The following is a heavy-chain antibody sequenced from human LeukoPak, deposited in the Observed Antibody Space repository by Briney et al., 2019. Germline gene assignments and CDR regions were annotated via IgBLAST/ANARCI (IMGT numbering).Heavy chain of an antibody. CDR3: ARGARLRPGNRNWFDP. D-gene: IGHD4-17*01. CDR1: GYSFINYG. V-gene: IGHV1-18*01. CDR2: TSGDNVNT. Sequence: ASVKVSCKASGYSFINYGISWVRQARGQGLEWMGWTSGDNVNTYYAQKFLGRVIMTTETSTTTAYMELSSLRSEDTAVYYCARGARLRPGNRNWFDPWGQGTLVTVSS. J-gene: IGHJ5*02.